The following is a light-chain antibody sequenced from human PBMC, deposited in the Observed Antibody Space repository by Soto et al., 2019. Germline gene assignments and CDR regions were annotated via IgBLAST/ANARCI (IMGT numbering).Light chain of an antibody. CDR1: QTISSY. V-gene: IGKV3-11*01. CDR2: DAS. CDR3: QQRRSWPRT. J-gene: IGKJ1*01. Sequence: EIVLTQSPATLSLSPGERATLSCRASQTISSYLAWYQQKPGQAPRLLIYDASDRATGVPARFSGGGSGTDFTLTISSLEPEDFAVYFCQQRRSWPRTFGQGTKVDI.